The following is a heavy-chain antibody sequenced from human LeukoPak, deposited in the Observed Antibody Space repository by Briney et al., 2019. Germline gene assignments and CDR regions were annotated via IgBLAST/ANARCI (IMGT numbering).Heavy chain of an antibody. Sequence: PGGSLRLSCAASGFSFSSYAMHWVRQAPGKGLEWVAVISYDGSNKYYADSVKGRFTISRDNSKNTLYLQMNSLRAEDTAVYYCARYSSSWPLGYGMDVWGQGTTVTVSS. V-gene: IGHV3-30*04. D-gene: IGHD6-13*01. CDR3: ARYSSSWPLGYGMDV. J-gene: IGHJ6*02. CDR1: GFSFSSYA. CDR2: ISYDGSNK.